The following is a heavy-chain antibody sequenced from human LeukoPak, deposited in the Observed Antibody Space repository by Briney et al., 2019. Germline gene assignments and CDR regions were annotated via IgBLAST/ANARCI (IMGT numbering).Heavy chain of an antibody. D-gene: IGHD2-15*01. V-gene: IGHV1-46*01. CDR3: AVTVVVVAATHAFDI. CDR1: GYTFTGYY. CDR2: INPSGGST. Sequence: AASVKVSCKASGYTFTGYYMHWVRQAPGQGLEWMGIINPSGGSTSYAQKFQGRVTMTRDTSTSTVYMELSSLRSEDTAVYYCAVTVVVVAATHAFDIWGQGTMVTVSS. J-gene: IGHJ3*02.